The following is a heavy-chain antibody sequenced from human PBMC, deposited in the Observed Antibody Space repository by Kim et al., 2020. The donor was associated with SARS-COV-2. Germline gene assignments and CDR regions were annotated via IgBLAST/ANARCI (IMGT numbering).Heavy chain of an antibody. Sequence: GGSLRLSCAAYGFTFSSYWMHWVRQAPGKGLVWVLRINRDGSRTDYADSVKGRFTISRDNAKDTLYLQMNSLRAEDTAVYYCERGSSGDNWGQGTLVTVSS. CDR3: ERGSSGDN. J-gene: IGHJ4*02. CDR2: INRDGSRT. V-gene: IGHV3-74*01. CDR1: GFTFSSYW. D-gene: IGHD3-9*01.